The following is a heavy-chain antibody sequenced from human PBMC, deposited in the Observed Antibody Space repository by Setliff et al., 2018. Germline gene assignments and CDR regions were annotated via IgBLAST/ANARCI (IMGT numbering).Heavy chain of an antibody. Sequence: GASVKVSCKASGYNFISDGINWVRQAPGQGLEWMGWISAYNGNTNYAQKLQGRVTMTTDTSTSTAYMELRSLRSDDTAVYYCATGGQINYNFWSGYGVDYYMDVWGKGTTVTVSS. V-gene: IGHV1-18*01. D-gene: IGHD3-3*01. J-gene: IGHJ6*03. CDR2: ISAYNGNT. CDR3: ATGGQINYNFWSGYGVDYYMDV. CDR1: GYNFISDG.